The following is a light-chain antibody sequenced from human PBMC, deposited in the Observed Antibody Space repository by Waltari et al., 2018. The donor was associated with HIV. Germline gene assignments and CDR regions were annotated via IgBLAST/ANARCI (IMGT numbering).Light chain of an antibody. J-gene: IGLJ3*02. CDR1: SSNIGSNY. Sequence: QSVLTQPPSATGTPGQRVTISCSGSSSNIGSNYVHWYQQLPGTTPKHLIYRNKPRPSGVPDRFSASKSGTSASLAIRGLRSEDEGDYYCAAWDDSLGGRGLFGGGTRLTVL. CDR3: AAWDDSLGGRGL. CDR2: RNK. V-gene: IGLV1-47*01.